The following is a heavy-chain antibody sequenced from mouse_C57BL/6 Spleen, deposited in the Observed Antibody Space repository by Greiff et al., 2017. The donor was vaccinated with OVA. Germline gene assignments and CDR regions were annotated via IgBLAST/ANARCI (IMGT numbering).Heavy chain of an antibody. CDR3: ARQKDSPKGYFDY. CDR2: ISSGGSYT. J-gene: IGHJ2*01. D-gene: IGHD2-12*01. Sequence: EVQLVESGGDLVKPGGSLKLSCAASGFTFSSYGMSWVRQTPDKRLEWVATISSGGSYTYYPDSVKGRFTISRDNAKNTLYLQMSSLKSEDTAMYYCARQKDSPKGYFDYWGQGTTLTVSS. V-gene: IGHV5-6*01. CDR1: GFTFSSYG.